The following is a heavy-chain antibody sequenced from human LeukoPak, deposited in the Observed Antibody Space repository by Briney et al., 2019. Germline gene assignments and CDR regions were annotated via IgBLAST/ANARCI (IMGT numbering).Heavy chain of an antibody. CDR1: GGSISSNNW. CDR3: ARLLRWAKSFDP. D-gene: IGHD4-23*01. J-gene: IGHJ5*02. Sequence: SETLSLTCAVSGGSISSNNWWIWVRQSPEKGLEWIGEIYHDGSTNYNPSLKSRVTISMDKSKNQLSLKLNFVTAADTAVYYCARLLRWAKSFDPWGQGTLVTVSS. V-gene: IGHV4-4*02. CDR2: IYHDGST.